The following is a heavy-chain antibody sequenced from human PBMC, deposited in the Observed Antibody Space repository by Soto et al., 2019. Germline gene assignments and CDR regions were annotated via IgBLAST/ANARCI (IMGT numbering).Heavy chain of an antibody. Sequence: PSETLSLTCTVSGGSISSGDYYWSWIRQPPGKGLEWIGYIYYSGSTYYNPSLKSRVTISVDTSKNQFSLKLSSVTAADTAVYYCARGLRRKASCWFDPWGQGTLVTVSS. D-gene: IGHD3-16*01. J-gene: IGHJ5*02. CDR2: IYYSGST. CDR3: ARGLRRKASCWFDP. V-gene: IGHV4-30-4*01. CDR1: GGSISSGDYY.